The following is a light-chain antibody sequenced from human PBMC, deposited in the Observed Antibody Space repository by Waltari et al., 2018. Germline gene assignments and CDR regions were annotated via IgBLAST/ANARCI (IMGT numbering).Light chain of an antibody. CDR1: SSDAGGYNY. Sequence: QSALTQPASVSGSPGQSITISCTGTSSDAGGYNYVSWYQQHPGKAPKVMIFEVSNRPSGISNRFSGSKSGNTASLTISGLQAEDEADYYCSSYIDSSTLWVFGGGTKLTVL. J-gene: IGLJ3*02. CDR2: EVS. V-gene: IGLV2-14*01. CDR3: SSYIDSSTLWV.